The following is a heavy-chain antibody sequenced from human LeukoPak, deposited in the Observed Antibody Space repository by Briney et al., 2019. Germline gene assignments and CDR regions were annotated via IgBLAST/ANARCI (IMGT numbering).Heavy chain of an antibody. V-gene: IGHV4-31*03. CDR3: ARGDITMMEGFFDY. D-gene: IGHD3-22*01. Sequence: SETLSLTCTVSGGSISSGGYYWRWIRQHPGKGLEWIGYIYYSGSTYYNPSLKSRVTISVDTSKNQFSVKLSSVTAADTAVYYCARGDITMMEGFFDYWGQGTLVTVSS. CDR2: IYYSGST. J-gene: IGHJ4*02. CDR1: GGSISSGGYY.